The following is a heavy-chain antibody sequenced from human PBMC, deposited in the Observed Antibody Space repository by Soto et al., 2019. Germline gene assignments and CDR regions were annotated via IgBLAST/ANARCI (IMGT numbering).Heavy chain of an antibody. CDR1: GFTFSSYA. D-gene: IGHD6-13*01. CDR3: ARLDGYYHYMDV. V-gene: IGHV3-23*01. J-gene: IGHJ6*03. Sequence: GGSLRLSCAASGFTFSSYAMSWVRQAPGKGLEWVPAISGSGGSTYYADSVKGRFTISRDNSKNTLYLQMNSLRAEDTAVYYCARLDGYYHYMDVWGKGTTVTVSS. CDR2: ISGSGGST.